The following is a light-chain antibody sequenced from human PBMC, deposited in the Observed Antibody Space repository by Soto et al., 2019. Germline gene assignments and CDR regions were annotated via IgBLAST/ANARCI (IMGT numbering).Light chain of an antibody. V-gene: IGKV3-20*01. CDR2: GAF. CDR1: QTVRSSY. Sequence: IFLTQSPGGRSLSSGERATLSCRASQTVRSSYLAWYQQRPGQAPKLLIYGAFHRATGIPDRFSGSESGRDYTLSISRLDPEDSAVYYCQQYGDSITFGGGTKVEIK. J-gene: IGKJ4*01. CDR3: QQYGDSIT.